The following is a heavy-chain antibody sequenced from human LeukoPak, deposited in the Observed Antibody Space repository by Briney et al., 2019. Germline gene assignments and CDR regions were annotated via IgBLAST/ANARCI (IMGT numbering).Heavy chain of an antibody. CDR1: GFTGSNNY. J-gene: IGHJ4*02. CDR3: ARDPTADDY. D-gene: IGHD2-2*01. CDR2: IHSSGAT. Sequence: GGSLRLSCAASGFTGSNNYVSWVRQAPGMGLEWVSAIHSSGATCYADSVKGRFTISRDNAKNSLFLQMNSLRAEDTAIYYCARDPTADDYWGQGTLVTVSS. V-gene: IGHV3-69-1*01.